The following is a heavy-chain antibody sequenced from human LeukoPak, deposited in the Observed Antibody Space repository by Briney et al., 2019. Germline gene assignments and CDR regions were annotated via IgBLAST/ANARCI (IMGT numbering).Heavy chain of an antibody. J-gene: IGHJ4*02. D-gene: IGHD6-13*01. CDR3: ARVAGYSSSRARVSEY. V-gene: IGHV4-59*01. Sequence: SETLSLICTVSGGSISSYYWSWIRQTPGKGLEWIGYIYYSGSTNYNPSLKSRVTISVDTSKNQFSLKLSSVTAADTAVYYCARVAGYSSSRARVSEYWGQGTLVTVSS. CDR1: GGSISSYY. CDR2: IYYSGST.